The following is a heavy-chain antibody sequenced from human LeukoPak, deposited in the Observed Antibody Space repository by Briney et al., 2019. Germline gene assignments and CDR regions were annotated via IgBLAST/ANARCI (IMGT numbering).Heavy chain of an antibody. Sequence: SETLSLTCTVSGGSISSYYWSWIRQPPGKGLEWIGYVYYSGSTNYNPSFKSRITISVDTSRNQFSLQLSSVTAADTAVYYCARIHRYCSGGACYVLDNWGQGTLVAVSS. J-gene: IGHJ4*02. CDR1: GGSISSYY. CDR3: ARIHRYCSGGACYVLDN. D-gene: IGHD2-15*01. CDR2: VYYSGST. V-gene: IGHV4-59*01.